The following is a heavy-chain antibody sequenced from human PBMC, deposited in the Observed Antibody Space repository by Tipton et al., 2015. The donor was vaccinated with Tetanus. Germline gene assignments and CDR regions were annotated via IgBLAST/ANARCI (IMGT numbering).Heavy chain of an antibody. CDR3: AKGIVGAALTQHFDY. J-gene: IGHJ4*02. CDR2: ISWNSGSI. Sequence: SLRLSCAASGFTFDDYAMHWVRQAPGKGLEWVSGISWNSGSIGYADSVKGRFTISRDNAKNSLYLQMNSLRAEDTALYYCAKGIVGAALTQHFDYWGQGTLVTVSS. CDR1: GFTFDDYA. V-gene: IGHV3-9*01. D-gene: IGHD1-26*01.